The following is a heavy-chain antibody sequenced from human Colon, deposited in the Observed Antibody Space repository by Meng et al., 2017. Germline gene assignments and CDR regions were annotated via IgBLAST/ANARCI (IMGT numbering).Heavy chain of an antibody. CDR2: IYYSGDT. V-gene: IGHV4-59*01. D-gene: IGHD3-10*01. CDR3: ARLLLTFGQWNLDY. CDR1: DDSSYNFC. J-gene: IGHJ4*02. Sequence: QGPLREPGPSRGWLSETLSPACTVSDDSSYNFCWNWIRQPPEKALEWIEYIYYSGDTSYIPSLKSRVTMSVDTSKNQFSLKLSSVTAADTAVYYCARLLLTFGQWNLDYWGPGTLVTVSS.